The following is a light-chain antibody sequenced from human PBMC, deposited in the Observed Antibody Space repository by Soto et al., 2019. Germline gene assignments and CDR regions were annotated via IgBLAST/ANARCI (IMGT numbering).Light chain of an antibody. V-gene: IGKV2-28*01. J-gene: IGKJ5*01. CDR2: LGS. CDR1: QSLQYSNGYNY. Sequence: DIVLTQSPLSLPVIPGEPASISCRSSQSLQYSNGYNYLDWYFQKPGQSPQPLISLGSTRASGVPDRFSGSGSGTDFTLKISRVEADDVGVYYCFQGLQTPPITFGQGTRLE. CDR3: FQGLQTPPIT.